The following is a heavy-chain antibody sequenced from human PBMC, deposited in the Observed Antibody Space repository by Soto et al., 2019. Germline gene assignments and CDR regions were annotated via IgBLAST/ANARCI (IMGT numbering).Heavy chain of an antibody. D-gene: IGHD3-10*01. Sequence: QVELVQSGVEVKKPGSSLKVSCKASGGTFTNYAFNWVRQAPGQGLAWMGGIIPFYDKANYAEKFLGRVTITADKSTTTAYMGLSSLTSDDTAVYFCARGYRELYYYAMDVWGRGTPVIVSS. CDR3: ARGYRELYYYAMDV. V-gene: IGHV1-69*06. CDR2: IIPFYDKA. J-gene: IGHJ6*02. CDR1: GGTFTNYA.